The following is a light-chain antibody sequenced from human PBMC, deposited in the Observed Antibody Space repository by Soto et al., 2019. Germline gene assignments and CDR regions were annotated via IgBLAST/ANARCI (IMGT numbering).Light chain of an antibody. V-gene: IGLV1-40*01. CDR2: GNS. J-gene: IGLJ2*01. CDR3: QSYDSSLSAPL. CDR1: SSNIGAGYD. Sequence: QSVLTQPPSVSGAPGQRVTISCTGSSSNIGAGYDVHWYQQLPGTAPKLLIYGNSNRPSGVPDRFSGSKSGTSASLAITWLQAEDEADYYCQSYDSSLSAPLFGGGTKLTVL.